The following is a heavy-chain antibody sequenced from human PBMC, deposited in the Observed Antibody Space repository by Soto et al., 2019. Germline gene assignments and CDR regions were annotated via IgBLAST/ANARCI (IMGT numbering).Heavy chain of an antibody. CDR1: GFIFSSYA. J-gene: IGHJ6*02. CDR2: ISHGGNEK. CDR3: AKVSSDQGYYYFAMDV. V-gene: IGHV3-30*18. Sequence: QVQLLESGGGVVQPGRSLRLSCAASGFIFSSYAMHWVRQAPGKGLEWVAVISHGGNEKYYADSVGGRFTISRDNSKNMVYLQMNGLRPEDTAVYYCAKVSSDQGYYYFAMDVWGQGTTVTVSS. D-gene: IGHD2-2*01.